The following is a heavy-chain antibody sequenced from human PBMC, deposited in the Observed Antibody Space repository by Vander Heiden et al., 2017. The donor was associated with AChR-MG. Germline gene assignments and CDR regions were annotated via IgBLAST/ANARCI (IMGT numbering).Heavy chain of an antibody. CDR3: ASGGDIVVVPAAENYYYYGMDV. J-gene: IGHJ6*02. CDR1: GGTFSSYA. CDR2: IIHIFGTA. V-gene: IGHV1-69*01. Sequence: QVQLVQPGAGVKTPGSSVKVSCKASGGTFSSYAISWVGQAPGQGLEWMGGIIHIFGTANYAQKFQGRVTITADESTSTAYMELSSLRSEDTAVYYCASGGDIVVVPAAENYYYYGMDVWGQGTTVTVSS. D-gene: IGHD2-2*01.